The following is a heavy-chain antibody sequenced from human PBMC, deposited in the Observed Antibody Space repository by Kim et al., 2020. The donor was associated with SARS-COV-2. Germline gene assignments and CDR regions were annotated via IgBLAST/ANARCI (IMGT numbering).Heavy chain of an antibody. J-gene: IGHJ6*02. D-gene: IGHD6-6*01. Sequence: VTGRFTISRDKSKNTLYLQMNSLRAEDTAVYYCARAIAARSYYYYYGMDVWGQGTTVTVSS. V-gene: IGHV3-30*01. CDR3: ARAIAARSYYYYYGMDV.